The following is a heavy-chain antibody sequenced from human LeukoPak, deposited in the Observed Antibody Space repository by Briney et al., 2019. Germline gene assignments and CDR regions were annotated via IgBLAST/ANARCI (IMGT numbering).Heavy chain of an antibody. J-gene: IGHJ4*02. CDR3: ATDPVSSGSYLFDY. Sequence: GGSLRLSCAASGFIFSTYGMHWVRQAPGKGLEWVAVIWYDGTNKYYADSVKGRFTISRDNSKNTLYLQMHSLRAEDTAVYYCATDPVSSGSYLFDYWGQGTLVTVSS. D-gene: IGHD3-22*01. V-gene: IGHV3-33*08. CDR2: IWYDGTNK. CDR1: GFIFSTYG.